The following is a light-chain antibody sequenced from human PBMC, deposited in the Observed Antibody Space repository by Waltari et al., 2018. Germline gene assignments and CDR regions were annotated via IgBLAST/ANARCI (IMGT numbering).Light chain of an antibody. CDR1: PSISTY. J-gene: IGKJ4*01. CDR2: DAS. CDR3: QQRTDWLS. V-gene: IGKV3-11*01. Sequence: EIVLTQSPATLSLSPGERATLSCRASPSISTYLAWYQQQPGQPPRLLIYDASNRATGIPARFSGRGSGTDFTLTISSLEPEDFAIYYCQQRTDWLSFGGGTKVEIK.